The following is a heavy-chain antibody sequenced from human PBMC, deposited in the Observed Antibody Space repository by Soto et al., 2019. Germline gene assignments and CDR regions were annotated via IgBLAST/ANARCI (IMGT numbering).Heavy chain of an antibody. V-gene: IGHV3-30*18. CDR1: GFTFSLYG. J-gene: IGHJ5*02. CDR2: ISHDGSTK. CDR3: AKDFPSGSSRYDRFDP. Sequence: QVQLVESGGGVVQPGRSLRLSCAASGFTFSLYGIHWVRQAPGKGLEWLAVISHDGSTKYYADSGKGRFTVSRDNSKNSVYVQMNRLRGEDTAIYYCAKDFPSGSSRYDRFDPWGLGTSVIGS. D-gene: IGHD6-19*01.